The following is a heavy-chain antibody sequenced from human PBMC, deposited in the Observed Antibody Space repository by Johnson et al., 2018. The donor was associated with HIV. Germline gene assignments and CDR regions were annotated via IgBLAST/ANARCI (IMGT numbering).Heavy chain of an antibody. Sequence: QVQLVESGGGVVQPGRSLRLSCAASGFTFSSYAMHWVRQATGKGLEWVAVISYDGSNKYYADFVKCRLTISRDNSKNTLYRQMNSLRAEDTAVYYCARDDLAFDIWGQGTMVTVSS. CDR1: GFTFSSYA. J-gene: IGHJ3*02. V-gene: IGHV3-30-3*01. D-gene: IGHD3/OR15-3a*01. CDR2: ISYDGSNK. CDR3: ARDDLAFDI.